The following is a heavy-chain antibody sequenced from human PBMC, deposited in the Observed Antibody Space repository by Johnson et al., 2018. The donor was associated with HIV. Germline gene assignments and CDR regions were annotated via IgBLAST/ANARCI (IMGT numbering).Heavy chain of an antibody. CDR3: AKARSLLDYGGFDAFDI. Sequence: VQLVESGGGLVQPGGSLRLSCAASGFTVSSNYMSWVRQAPGKGLEWVSVIYSGGSTYYADSVKGRFTISRDNSKNTLSLQMISLRAEDTAMYYCAKARSLLDYGGFDAFDIWGQGTMVTVSS. J-gene: IGHJ3*02. V-gene: IGHV3-66*01. D-gene: IGHD4-23*01. CDR1: GFTVSSNY. CDR2: IYSGGST.